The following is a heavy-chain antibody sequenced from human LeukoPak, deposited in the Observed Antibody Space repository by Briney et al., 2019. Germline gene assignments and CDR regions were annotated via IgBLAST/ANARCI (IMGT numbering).Heavy chain of an antibody. CDR3: AKEVIPEWSDMWYGELFDT. J-gene: IGHJ5*02. V-gene: IGHV3-30*04. Sequence: GGSLRHSSTASAFTVSDYAMHWVRQAPGKGLEWVAVISYDGRKEYYENSVKGRFTISRDSSKNMLFLQVDSLRGEDTALYYCAKEVIPEWSDMWYGELFDTWGQGTLVTVSS. D-gene: IGHD3-10*01. CDR2: ISYDGRKE. CDR1: AFTVSDYA.